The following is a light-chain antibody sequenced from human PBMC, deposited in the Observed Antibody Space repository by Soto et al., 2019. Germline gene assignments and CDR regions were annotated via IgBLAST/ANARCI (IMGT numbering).Light chain of an antibody. CDR1: KSNIGSNY. V-gene: IGLV1-47*01. CDR2: TNN. J-gene: IGLJ3*02. CDR3: ATWDDSLSGRV. Sequence: QSVLSQPPSASGTPGQRVTISCSGSKSNIGSNYVSWYQHLPGTAPKVLIYTNNQRPSGVPDRFSGSKSGTSASLAISGLRSEDEADYYCATWDDSLSGRVFGAGTKVTVL.